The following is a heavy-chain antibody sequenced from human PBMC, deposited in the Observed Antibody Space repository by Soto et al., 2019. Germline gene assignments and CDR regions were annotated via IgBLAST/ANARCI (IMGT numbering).Heavy chain of an antibody. J-gene: IGHJ4*02. Sequence: GASGKVSCEASGFTVTSSAMQWVRQARGQRLEWIGWIVVGSGNTNYTQKFQERVTITSDMSTSTPYMELSSLRSEDTAVYYCAAGRYGDYLRWGQGTLVTVSS. V-gene: IGHV1-58*02. D-gene: IGHD4-17*01. CDR1: GFTVTSSA. CDR3: AAGRYGDYLR. CDR2: IVVGSGNT.